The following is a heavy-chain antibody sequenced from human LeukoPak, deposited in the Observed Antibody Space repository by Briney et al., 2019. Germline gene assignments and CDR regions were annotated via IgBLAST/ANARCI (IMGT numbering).Heavy chain of an antibody. D-gene: IGHD4-17*01. CDR2: IYYSGST. CDR1: GGSISSSSYY. CDR3: ARPAGDSSYYFDY. V-gene: IGHV4-39*01. Sequence: PSETLSLTCTVSGGSISSSSYYWGWIRQPPGKGLEWIGSIYYSGSTYYNPSLKSRVTMSVDTSKNQFSLKLSSVTAADTAVYYCARPAGDSSYYFDYWGQGTLVTVSS. J-gene: IGHJ4*02.